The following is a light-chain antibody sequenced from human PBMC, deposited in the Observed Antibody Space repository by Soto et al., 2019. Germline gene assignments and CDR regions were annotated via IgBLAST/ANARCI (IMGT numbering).Light chain of an antibody. CDR2: EDS. CDR3: SSYGGSNNV. Sequence: QSALTQPPSASGSPGQSVIISCTGTSSDVGGYNYVSWYQQHPGTAPKLMIYEDSKRPSGVPDRFSGSKSGNTASLTVSGPQDDDESDYFCSSYGGSNNVFGTGTKLTVL. CDR1: SSDVGGYNY. J-gene: IGLJ1*01. V-gene: IGLV2-8*01.